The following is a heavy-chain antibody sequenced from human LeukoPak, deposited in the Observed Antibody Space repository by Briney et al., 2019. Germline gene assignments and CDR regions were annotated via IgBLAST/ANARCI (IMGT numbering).Heavy chain of an antibody. CDR1: GGSFSGYY. CDR2: INHSGST. Sequence: SETLSLTCAVYGGSFSGYYWSWIRQPPGKGLEWIGEINHSGSTNYNPSLKSRVTISVDTSKNQFSLKLSSVTAADTAVYYCARGRVLTGWKDYYYYYMDVWGKGTTVTVSS. J-gene: IGHJ6*03. V-gene: IGHV4-34*01. CDR3: ARGRVLTGWKDYYYYYMDV. D-gene: IGHD3-9*01.